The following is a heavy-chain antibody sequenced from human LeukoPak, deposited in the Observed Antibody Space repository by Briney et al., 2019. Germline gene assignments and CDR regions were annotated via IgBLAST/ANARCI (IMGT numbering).Heavy chain of an antibody. CDR3: AKGRGFRVWDPWDN. CDR1: GFTFSSYA. D-gene: IGHD3-16*01. Sequence: GGSLSLSCAASGFTFSSYAMRWGRQAPGERLERVSAISGSSGSTYYADSVTGLFTISRDNSKSTLYLQMNSLRVEDTAVYYCAKGRGFRVWDPWDNWGQGTLITVSS. CDR2: ISGSSGST. J-gene: IGHJ4*02. V-gene: IGHV3-23*01.